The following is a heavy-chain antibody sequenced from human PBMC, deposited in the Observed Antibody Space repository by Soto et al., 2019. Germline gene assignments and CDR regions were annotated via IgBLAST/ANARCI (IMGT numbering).Heavy chain of an antibody. CDR1: GLTFRNAW. CDR2: VKSKTDSETT. Sequence: EVQLVESGGGLVKPGGSLRLSCAASGLTFRNAWMSWVRQAPGKGLGWVGRVKSKTDSETTNYAAPVKGRFTISRDDSENGLYLQMNSLKTEDTAVYYCTTSVGQSSWWFGFWGQGTLVTVCS. D-gene: IGHD2-15*01. V-gene: IGHV3-15*01. CDR3: TTSVGQSSWWFGF. J-gene: IGHJ4*02.